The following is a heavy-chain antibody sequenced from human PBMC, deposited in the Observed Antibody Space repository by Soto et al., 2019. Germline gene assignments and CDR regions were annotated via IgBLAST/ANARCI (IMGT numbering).Heavy chain of an antibody. CDR3: THAPETYDAFDI. Sequence: QITLKESGPTLVKPTQTLTLTCTFSGFSLSTSGVGVGWIRQPPGKALEWLALIYWDDDKRYSPALKSRLIITKDTSKNQVVLTMTNMDPVDTATYYSTHAPETYDAFDIWGQGTMVTVSS. CDR1: GFSLSTSGVG. J-gene: IGHJ3*02. V-gene: IGHV2-5*02. CDR2: IYWDDDK.